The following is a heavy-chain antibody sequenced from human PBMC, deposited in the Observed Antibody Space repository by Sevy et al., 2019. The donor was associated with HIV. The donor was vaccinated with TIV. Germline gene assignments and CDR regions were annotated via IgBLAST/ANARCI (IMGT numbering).Heavy chain of an antibody. Sequence: SETLSLTCTVSGGSISSYYWSWIRQPPGKGLEWIGYIYYSGSTNYNPSLKSRVTISVDTSKNQFSLKLSCVTAADTAVYYCARCIAADAFDIWGQGTMVTVSS. V-gene: IGHV4-59*01. J-gene: IGHJ3*02. CDR2: IYYSGST. CDR1: GGSISSYY. CDR3: ARCIAADAFDI. D-gene: IGHD6-13*01.